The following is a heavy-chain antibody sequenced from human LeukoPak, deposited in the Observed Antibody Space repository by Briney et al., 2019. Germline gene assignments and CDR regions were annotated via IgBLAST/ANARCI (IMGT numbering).Heavy chain of an antibody. J-gene: IGHJ5*02. CDR3: ARDPYGSGSYYMFWFGP. CDR1: GFTFSSYS. Sequence: GGSLRLSCAASGFTFSSYSMNWVRQAPGKGLEWVSSISSSSSYIYYADSVKGRFTISRDNAKNSLYLQMNSLRAEDTAVYYCARDPYGSGSYYMFWFGPCGQGTLVTVSS. D-gene: IGHD3-10*01. V-gene: IGHV3-21*01. CDR2: ISSSSSYI.